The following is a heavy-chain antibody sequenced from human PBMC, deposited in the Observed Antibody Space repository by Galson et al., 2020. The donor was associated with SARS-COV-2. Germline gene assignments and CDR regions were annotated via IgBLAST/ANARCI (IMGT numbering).Heavy chain of an antibody. CDR3: ARDKSHNDFRYGMDL. J-gene: IGHJ6*02. D-gene: IGHD3-16*01. Sequence: ASVKVSCKASGYTFTSYYIQWVRQAPGQGLEWMGLINPSGGITAYAPTCQGRVTMTRDTSTNTVYMELSNLRSDDTAMYYCARDKSHNDFRYGMDLWGQGTTVTVSS. CDR1: GYTFTSYY. V-gene: IGHV1-46*01. CDR2: INPSGGIT.